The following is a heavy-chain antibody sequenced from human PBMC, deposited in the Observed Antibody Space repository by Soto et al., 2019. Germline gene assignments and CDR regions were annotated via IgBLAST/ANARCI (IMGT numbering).Heavy chain of an antibody. Sequence: EVQLVESGGGLVQPGGSLRLSCAASGFTFSNYWMHWVRQAPGKGLVWVSRIQSDGSSTSYADSVRGRFTISRDNAKNTVYLHMTSLGAEDTAVYFCASPCIPTSCYALGNWGQGTLVTVSS. CDR3: ASPCIPTSCYALGN. CDR1: GFTFSNYW. J-gene: IGHJ4*02. CDR2: IQSDGSST. V-gene: IGHV3-74*01. D-gene: IGHD2-2*01.